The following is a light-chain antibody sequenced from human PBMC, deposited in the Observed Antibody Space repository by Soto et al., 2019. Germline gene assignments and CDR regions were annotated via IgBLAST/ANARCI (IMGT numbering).Light chain of an antibody. CDR1: SSDVGGYNY. Sequence: QAALTQPPSASGSPGQSVTISCTGSSSDVGGYNYVSWYHQHPGKAPKLMIYEVSKRPSGVPDRLSGSKSGNTACLTVSGLQAEDEADYYCSSYGGSNPVVFGGGTKVTVL. CDR3: SSYGGSNPVV. J-gene: IGLJ2*01. CDR2: EVS. V-gene: IGLV2-8*01.